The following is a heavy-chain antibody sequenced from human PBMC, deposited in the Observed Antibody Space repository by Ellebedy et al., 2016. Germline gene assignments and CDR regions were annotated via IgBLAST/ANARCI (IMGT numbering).Heavy chain of an antibody. D-gene: IGHD5-24*01. J-gene: IGHJ4*02. Sequence: GESLKISXAASGFTFSDYYMSWIRQAPGKGLEWVSYISSSGSTIYYADSVKGRFTISRDNAKNSLYLQMNSLRAEDTAVYYCARARRDGYNPMLGYYFDYWGQGTLVTVSS. CDR2: ISSSGSTI. CDR1: GFTFSDYY. V-gene: IGHV3-11*01. CDR3: ARARRDGYNPMLGYYFDY.